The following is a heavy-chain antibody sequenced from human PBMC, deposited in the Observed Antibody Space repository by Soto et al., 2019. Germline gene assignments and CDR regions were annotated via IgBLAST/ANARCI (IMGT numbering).Heavy chain of an antibody. V-gene: IGHV3-33*01. CDR2: IWYDGSNK. CDR3: AIDQVRYYGGSGMAV. D-gene: IGHD3-10*01. CDR1: GFTFSSYG. Sequence: QVQLVESGGGVVQPGRSLRLSCAASGFTFSSYGMHWVRQAPGKGLEWVAGIWYDGSNKYYADSVKGRFTISRDNSKNTLYLQMNCLSAEATSVYYCAIDQVRYYGGSGMAVWGQGTTVTVSS. J-gene: IGHJ6*02.